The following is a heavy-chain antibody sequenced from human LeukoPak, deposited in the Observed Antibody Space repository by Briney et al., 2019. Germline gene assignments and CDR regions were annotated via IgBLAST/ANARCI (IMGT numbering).Heavy chain of an antibody. J-gene: IGHJ4*02. CDR2: ISYDGSNK. V-gene: IGHV3-30*18. D-gene: IGHD2-2*01. CDR3: AKGWRGYCSSTSCYNFMDY. Sequence: GGSLRLSCAASGFTFSSYGMHWVRQAPGKGLEWVAVISYDGSNKYYADSVKGRFTISRDNSKNTLYLQMNSLRAEDTAVYYCAKGWRGYCSSTSCYNFMDYWGQGTLVTVSS. CDR1: GFTFSSYG.